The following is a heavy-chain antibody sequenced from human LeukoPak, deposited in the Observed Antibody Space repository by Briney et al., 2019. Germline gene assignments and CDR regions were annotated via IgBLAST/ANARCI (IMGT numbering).Heavy chain of an antibody. J-gene: IGHJ4*02. V-gene: IGHV1-24*01. Sequence: ASVKVSCKVSGYTLTELSMHWVRQAPGEGLEWMGGFDPEDGETIYAQKFQGRVTMTEDTSTDTAYMELSSLRSEDTAVYYCATAHCTNGVCSQNLDYWGQGTLVTVSS. CDR1: GYTLTELS. CDR3: ATAHCTNGVCSQNLDY. CDR2: FDPEDGET. D-gene: IGHD2-8*01.